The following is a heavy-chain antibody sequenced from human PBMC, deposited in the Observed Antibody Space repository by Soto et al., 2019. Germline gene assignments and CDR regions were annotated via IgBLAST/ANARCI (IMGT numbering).Heavy chain of an antibody. V-gene: IGHV3-15*01. CDR2: IKSKTDGGTT. J-gene: IGHJ4*02. CDR1: GFTFSNAW. CDR3: TGTPVLLWFGELFDY. Sequence: GSLRLSCAASGFTFSNAWMSWVRQAPGKGLEWVGRIKSKTDGGTTDYAAPVKGRFTISRDDSKNTLYLQMNSLKTEDTAVYYCTGTPVLLWFGELFDYWGQGTLVTAPQ. D-gene: IGHD3-10*01.